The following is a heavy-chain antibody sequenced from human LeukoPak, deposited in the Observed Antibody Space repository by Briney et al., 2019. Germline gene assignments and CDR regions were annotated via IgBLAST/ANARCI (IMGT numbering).Heavy chain of an antibody. CDR1: GGSISSSSYY. V-gene: IGHV4-39*01. D-gene: IGHD1-26*01. J-gene: IGHJ4*02. CDR3: ARVGAFPLYYFDY. Sequence: SETLSLTCTVSGGSISSSSYYWGWIRQPPGKGLEWIGSIYYSGSTYYNPSLKSRVTISVDTSKNQFSLKLSSVTAADTAVYYCARVGAFPLYYFDYWGQGTLVTVSS. CDR2: IYYSGST.